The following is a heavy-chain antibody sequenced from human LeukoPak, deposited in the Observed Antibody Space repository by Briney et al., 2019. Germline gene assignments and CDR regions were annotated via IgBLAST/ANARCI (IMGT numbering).Heavy chain of an antibody. CDR2: ISGSGGST. Sequence: GGSLRLSCAASGFTFSSYAMSWVRQAPGKGPEWVSAISGSGGSTYYADSVKGRFTISRGNSKNTLYLQMNSLRAEDTAVYYCAKDRDMITFGGVIAIPFDYWGQGTLVTVSS. J-gene: IGHJ4*02. D-gene: IGHD3-16*02. V-gene: IGHV3-23*01. CDR1: GFTFSSYA. CDR3: AKDRDMITFGGVIAIPFDY.